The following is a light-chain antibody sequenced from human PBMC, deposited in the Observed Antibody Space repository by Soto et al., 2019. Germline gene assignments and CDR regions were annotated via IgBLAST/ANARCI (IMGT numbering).Light chain of an antibody. CDR1: QSISSW. CDR3: QQYNDLST. Sequence: DIRMTQSPSILSASLGDRVTITCRASQSISSWFACYHHKPGKAPNLLIHKASHLESGVPSRFSGSGSGTEFTLTISSLQADDFATYYCQQYNDLSTFGGGTKVDIK. CDR2: KAS. V-gene: IGKV1-5*03. J-gene: IGKJ4*01.